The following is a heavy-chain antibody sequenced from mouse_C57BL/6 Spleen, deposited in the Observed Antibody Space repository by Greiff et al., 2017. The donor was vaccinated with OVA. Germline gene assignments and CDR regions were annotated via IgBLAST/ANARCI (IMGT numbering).Heavy chain of an antibody. V-gene: IGHV1-4*01. CDR3: ARARVYYDSGLYAMDY. Sequence: VQLQQSGAELARPGASVKMSCKASGYTFTSYSMHWVKQRPGQGLEWIGYINPSSGYPKYNQKFKDKATLTADTSSSTAYMQLNSLTSEDSAVYDCARARVYYDSGLYAMDYWGQGTSVTVSS. J-gene: IGHJ4*01. D-gene: IGHD1-1*01. CDR1: GYTFTSYS. CDR2: INPSSGYP.